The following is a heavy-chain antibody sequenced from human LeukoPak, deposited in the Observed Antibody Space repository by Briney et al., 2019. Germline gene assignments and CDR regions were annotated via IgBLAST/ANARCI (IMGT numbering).Heavy chain of an antibody. Sequence: GGSLRLSCAASGFTFSSYSMNWVRQAPREGLEWVSYISSGSSTICYADSVKGRFTISRDNAKNSLYLQMNSLRAEDTAVYYCARKDSTKRTIYYSYYMDVWGKGTTVTVSS. CDR1: GFTFSSYS. V-gene: IGHV3-48*04. CDR3: ARKDSTKRTIYYSYYMDV. J-gene: IGHJ6*03. D-gene: IGHD1-1*01. CDR2: ISSGSSTI.